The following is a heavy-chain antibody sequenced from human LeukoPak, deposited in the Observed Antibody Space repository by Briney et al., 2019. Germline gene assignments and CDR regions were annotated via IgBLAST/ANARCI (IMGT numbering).Heavy chain of an antibody. D-gene: IGHD3-10*01. J-gene: IGHJ6*04. V-gene: IGHV3-48*03. Sequence: QPGGSLRLSCAASGFTFSSYEMNWVRQAPGKGLEWVSYISSSGSTIYYADSVKGRFTISRDNSKDTLYLQMNSLRAEDTAVYYCAKDPYRYSGTSMDVWGKGTTVTISS. CDR2: ISSSGSTI. CDR3: AKDPYRYSGTSMDV. CDR1: GFTFSSYE.